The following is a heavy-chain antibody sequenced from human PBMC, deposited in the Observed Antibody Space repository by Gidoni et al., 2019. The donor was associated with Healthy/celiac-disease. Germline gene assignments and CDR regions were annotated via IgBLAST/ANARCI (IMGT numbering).Heavy chain of an antibody. CDR2: INHSGST. CDR1: GGSFSGDY. V-gene: IGHV4-34*01. J-gene: IGHJ6*03. CDR3: ASLPGYYYDYMDV. Sequence: QVQLQQWGAGLLKPSETLSLTCAVYGGSFSGDYWSWIRQPPGKGLEWIVEINHSGSTNYNPSLKSRVTISVDTSKNQFYLKLSSVTAADTAVYYCASLPGYYYDYMDVWGKGTTVTVSS.